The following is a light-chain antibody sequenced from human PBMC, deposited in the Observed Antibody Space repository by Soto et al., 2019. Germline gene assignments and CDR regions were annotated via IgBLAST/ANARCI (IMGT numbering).Light chain of an antibody. Sequence: QSALTQPASVSGSPGQSITLSCTGTSSDVGSYNLVSWYQQHPGKAPKVMIYEVSKRPSGVPNRCSGSKSGNTASLTISGLQAEDEADYYCCSYAGSSTNVFGTGTKLTVL. CDR1: SSDVGSYNL. CDR2: EVS. J-gene: IGLJ1*01. V-gene: IGLV2-23*02. CDR3: CSYAGSSTNV.